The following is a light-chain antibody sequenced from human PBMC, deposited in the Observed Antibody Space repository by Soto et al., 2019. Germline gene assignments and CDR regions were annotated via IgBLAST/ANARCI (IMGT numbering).Light chain of an antibody. CDR2: DVT. J-gene: IGLJ1*01. CDR1: SSDVGGYKY. Sequence: QSVLTQPASVSGSPGQSITISCTGTSSDVGGYKYVSWYQQHSDKAPKLIIYDVTNRPSGISNRFSGSKSGNTASLTFSGLQAEDEADYYCSSYTSSSSYVFGTGTKVTVL. V-gene: IGLV2-14*01. CDR3: SSYTSSSSYV.